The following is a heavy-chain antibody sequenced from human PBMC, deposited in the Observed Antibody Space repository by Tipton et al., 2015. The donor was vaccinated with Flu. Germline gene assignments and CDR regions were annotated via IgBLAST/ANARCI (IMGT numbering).Heavy chain of an antibody. Sequence: TLSLTCTVSGHSISSGYYWGWIRQPPGKGLEWIGSIYQSGTTYYNPSLKTRLAISVDTSKNQISLNLSSVTAADTAVYYCARGVYGGTWAYLDLWGQGTLVTVSS. J-gene: IGHJ4*02. CDR2: IYQSGTT. CDR1: GHSISSGYY. D-gene: IGHD4-23*01. CDR3: ARGVYGGTWAYLDL. V-gene: IGHV4-38-2*02.